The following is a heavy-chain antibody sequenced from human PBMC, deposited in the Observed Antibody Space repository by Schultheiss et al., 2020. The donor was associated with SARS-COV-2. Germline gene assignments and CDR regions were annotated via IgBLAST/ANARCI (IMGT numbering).Heavy chain of an antibody. V-gene: IGHV3-15*01. D-gene: IGHD4-23*01. J-gene: IGHJ4*02. CDR2: IKSKTDGGTT. CDR1: GFTFSGSA. Sequence: GGSLRLSCAASGFTFSGSAMHWVRQASGKGLEWVGRIKSKTDGGTTDYAAPVKGRFSTSRDDSKSTLYLQMNSLKTEDTAVYYCATVTGGNSNDYWGQGTLVTVSS. CDR3: ATVTGGNSNDY.